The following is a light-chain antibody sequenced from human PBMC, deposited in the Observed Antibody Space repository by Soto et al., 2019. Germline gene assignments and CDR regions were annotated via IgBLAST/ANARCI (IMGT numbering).Light chain of an antibody. CDR1: SSNIGDNY. CDR2: DNN. V-gene: IGLV1-51*01. Sequence: QSVLTQPPSVSAAPGQKVTISCSGSSSNIGDNYVSWYQQLPGTAPKLLLYDNNKRPSGIPDRFSGSKSGTSATLDITGRQTGDEADYYCLTWDSSLSVGRLGGGTKLAVL. J-gene: IGLJ2*01. CDR3: LTWDSSLSVGR.